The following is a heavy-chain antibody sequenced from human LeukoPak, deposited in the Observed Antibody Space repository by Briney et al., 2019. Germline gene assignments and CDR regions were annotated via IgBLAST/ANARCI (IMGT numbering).Heavy chain of an antibody. CDR2: IYSGGST. CDR3: ARELH. J-gene: IGHJ4*02. Sequence: GGSLRLSCAASGFSFSSYWMSWVRQAPGKGLEWVSVIYSGGSTYYADSVKGRFTISRDNSKNTLYLQMSSLGPEDTAVYYCARELHLGQGTLVTVSS. CDR1: GFSFSSYW. V-gene: IGHV3-53*05.